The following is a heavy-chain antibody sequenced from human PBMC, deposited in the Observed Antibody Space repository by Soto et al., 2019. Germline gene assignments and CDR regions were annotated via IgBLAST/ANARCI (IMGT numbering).Heavy chain of an antibody. CDR1: GYTYASRG. CDR2: INSYNGNT. Sequence: QVQLVQSGAEVKKPGASVKVSCKASGYTYASRGISWVRQAPGQGLEWMGWINSYNGNTKYAQKFQGRLTMTTDTSTTPSYMELRSLRSADTAVYYCTRDDYPNDYWGQGTLVTVSS. V-gene: IGHV1-18*01. CDR3: TRDDYPNDY. J-gene: IGHJ4*02. D-gene: IGHD5-12*01.